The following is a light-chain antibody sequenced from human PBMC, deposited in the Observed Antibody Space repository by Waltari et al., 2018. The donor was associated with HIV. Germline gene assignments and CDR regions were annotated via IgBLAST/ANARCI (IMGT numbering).Light chain of an antibody. Sequence: QSALTQPPSASGSPGQSVTISCTGTRYNVGSYAYVSWFQLPPGKVPNLWIDEGSKRPSGVHDRCSGSTSGNTASLTVSGLQAEDEGDYYCGSYAGGNVFVFGTGTKVTVL. CDR1: RYNVGSYAY. CDR2: EGS. J-gene: IGLJ1*01. V-gene: IGLV2-8*01. CDR3: GSYAGGNVFV.